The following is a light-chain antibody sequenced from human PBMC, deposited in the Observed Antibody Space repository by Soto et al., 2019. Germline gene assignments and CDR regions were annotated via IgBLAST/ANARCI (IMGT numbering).Light chain of an antibody. Sequence: DVQMTQSPSSLSASVGDRVTITCRASEAISTYLNWYQQKPGKAPKLLIYTASSLHSGVPSRFSGSGSGTDFTLTISSLQPEDFAAYYCQQSYRTPRTFGQGTKVDIK. V-gene: IGKV1-39*01. CDR1: EAISTY. CDR3: QQSYRTPRT. J-gene: IGKJ1*01. CDR2: TAS.